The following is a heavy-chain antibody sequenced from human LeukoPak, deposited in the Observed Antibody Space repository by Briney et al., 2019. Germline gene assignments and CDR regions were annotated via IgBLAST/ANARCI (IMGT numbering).Heavy chain of an antibody. CDR3: ASNTYYYDSSGYLV. CDR2: IYHSGST. D-gene: IGHD3-22*01. V-gene: IGHV4-38-2*02. CDR1: GYSISSGYY. J-gene: IGHJ3*01. Sequence: SETLSLTCTVYGYSISSGYYWGWIRQPPGKGLEWIGSIYHSGSTYYNPSLRRRVTISVDTSKNQFSLKLSSVTAADTAVYYCASNTYYYDSSGYLVWGQGTMVTVSS.